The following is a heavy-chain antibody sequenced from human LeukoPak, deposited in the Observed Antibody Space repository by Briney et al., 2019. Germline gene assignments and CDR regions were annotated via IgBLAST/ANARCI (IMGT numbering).Heavy chain of an antibody. J-gene: IGHJ4*02. D-gene: IGHD1-26*01. CDR3: ARGPGATTFSVVRVAPYYFDY. CDR2: IYSGGST. CDR1: GFTVSSNS. Sequence: GGSLRLSCAASGFTVSSNSMSWVRQAPGKGLEWVSVIYSGGSTYYADSVKGRFTISRDNSKNTLYLQMNSLRAEDTAVYYCARGPGATTFSVVRVAPYYFDYWGQGTLVTVSS. V-gene: IGHV3-66*01.